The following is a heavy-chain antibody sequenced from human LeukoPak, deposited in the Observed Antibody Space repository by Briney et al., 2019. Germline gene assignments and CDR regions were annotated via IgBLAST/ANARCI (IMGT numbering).Heavy chain of an antibody. CDR2: ISGSDGST. CDR3: AKVETSGGANCYALDY. Sequence: PGGSLRLSCAASRFTFSSYAMTWVRQAPDKGLEWVSAISGSDGSTYYADSVKGRFTISRDDSQNTLYLQMNSLSAEDTAVYYCAKVETSGGANCYALDYWGQGTLVTVSS. D-gene: IGHD2-2*01. CDR1: RFTFSSYA. V-gene: IGHV3-23*01. J-gene: IGHJ4*02.